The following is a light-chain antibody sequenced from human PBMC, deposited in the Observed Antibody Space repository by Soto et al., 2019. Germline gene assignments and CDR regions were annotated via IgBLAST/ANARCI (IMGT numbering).Light chain of an antibody. V-gene: IGLV2-14*01. J-gene: IGLJ1*01. Sequence: QSVLTQPASVSGSPGQPITISCTGTSSDVGGYNYVSWYQQHTGKAPKLMIYEVSNRPAGVSNRFSGSKSGNTASLTTSGLQAEDEADYYCSSYTTSSTLVFGTGTKVTVL. CDR2: EVS. CDR1: SSDVGGYNY. CDR3: SSYTTSSTLV.